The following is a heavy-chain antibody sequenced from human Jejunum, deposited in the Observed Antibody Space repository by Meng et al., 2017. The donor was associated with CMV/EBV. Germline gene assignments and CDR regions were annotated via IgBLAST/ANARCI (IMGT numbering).Heavy chain of an antibody. D-gene: IGHD2-2*02. Sequence: TCWTAWVRQRPGCVLEWLEIIYPGDSYARYSPSFQGQVSISADKSFTTAYLQWRSLKASDTAIYYCATFSGYCSSASCYKGAFEMWGQGTMVTVSS. J-gene: IGHJ3*02. CDR1: TCW. V-gene: IGHV5-51*01. CDR3: ATFSGYCSSASCYKGAFEM. CDR2: IYPGDSYA.